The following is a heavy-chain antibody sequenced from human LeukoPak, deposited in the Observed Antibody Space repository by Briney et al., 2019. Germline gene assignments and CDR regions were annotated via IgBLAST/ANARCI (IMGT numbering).Heavy chain of an antibody. CDR3: AKSCWFGELPGHDAFDV. J-gene: IGHJ3*01. CDR1: GFTFSSYG. D-gene: IGHD3-10*01. Sequence: GGSLRLSCAASGFTFSSYGMYWVRQAPGKGLEWVAVISYDGSNKYYADSVKGRFTISRDNSKNTLYLQMNSLRAEDTAVYYCAKSCWFGELPGHDAFDVWGQGTMVTVSS. V-gene: IGHV3-30*18. CDR2: ISYDGSNK.